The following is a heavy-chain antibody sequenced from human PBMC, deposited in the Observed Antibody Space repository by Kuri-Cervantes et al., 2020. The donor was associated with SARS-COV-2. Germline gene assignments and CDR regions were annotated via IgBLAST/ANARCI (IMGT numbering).Heavy chain of an antibody. CDR1: GFTFSSYG. D-gene: IGHD6-6*01. J-gene: IGHJ3*02. CDR2: ISYDGSNK. CDR3: AEYPQLGDAVDI. V-gene: IGHV3-30*18. Sequence: GGSLRLSCAASGFTFSSYGMHWVRQAPGKGLEWVAVISYDGSNKYYADSVKGRFTISRDNSKNTLYLQMNSLRAEDTDVYYCAEYPQLGDAVDIWGQGTMVTVSS.